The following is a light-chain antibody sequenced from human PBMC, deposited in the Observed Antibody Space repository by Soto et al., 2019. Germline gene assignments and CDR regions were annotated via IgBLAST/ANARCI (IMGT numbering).Light chain of an antibody. Sequence: QSALTQPPSVSGAPGQRVTISCTGSSSNIGAGYDVHWYQQLPGTAPKLLIYGNSNRPSGVPDRFSGSKSGTSASLAITGLQAEGEADYYCQSYDGSLSGYVFGTGTKVTVL. CDR1: SSNIGAGYD. J-gene: IGLJ1*01. CDR2: GNS. V-gene: IGLV1-40*01. CDR3: QSYDGSLSGYV.